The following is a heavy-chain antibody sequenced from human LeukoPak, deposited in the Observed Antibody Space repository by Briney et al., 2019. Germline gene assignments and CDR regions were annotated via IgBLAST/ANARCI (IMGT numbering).Heavy chain of an antibody. CDR2: ISDSGGRT. J-gene: IGHJ6*04. V-gene: IGHV3-23*01. D-gene: IGHD3-10*01. CDR3: AKGELSYYYGSSGLEDV. CDR1: GFTFSSYG. Sequence: PGGSLRLSCAASGFTFSSYGMSWVRQAPGKGPEWVSAISDSGGRTFYADSVKGRFTISRDNSKNTLYLQMNSLRAEDTAVYYCAKGELSYYYGSSGLEDVWGKGTTVTVSS.